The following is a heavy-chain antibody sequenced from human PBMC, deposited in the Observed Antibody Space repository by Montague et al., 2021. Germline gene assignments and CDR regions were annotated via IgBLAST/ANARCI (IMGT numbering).Heavy chain of an antibody. J-gene: IGHJ6*03. D-gene: IGHD4-23*01. CDR1: RSLINSDYY. CDR3: AKGGPLYGGKNYYFLDV. V-gene: IGHV4-38-2*02. Sequence: SETLSLTCTVSRSLINSDYYCGWIRPPPGKGLEWMGSVSHGGRTYYNPSLKSRVTISVDTSNNHFSLKLSSVTAADTALYYCAKGGPLYGGKNYYFLDVWGKGTTVTVS. CDR2: VSHGGRT.